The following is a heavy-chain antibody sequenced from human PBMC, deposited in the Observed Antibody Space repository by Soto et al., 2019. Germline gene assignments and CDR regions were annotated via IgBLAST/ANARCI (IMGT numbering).Heavy chain of an antibody. D-gene: IGHD3-3*01. V-gene: IGHV1-2*04. Sequence: ASVKVSCKASGYTFTGYYIHWVRQAPGQGLEWMGWINPNSGGTNYAQKFQGWVTMTRDTSISTAYMELSRLRSDDTAVYYCARDGDTYYDFWSGYSVSGYFDYWGQGTLVTVSS. CDR3: ARDGDTYYDFWSGYSVSGYFDY. J-gene: IGHJ4*02. CDR1: GYTFTGYY. CDR2: INPNSGGT.